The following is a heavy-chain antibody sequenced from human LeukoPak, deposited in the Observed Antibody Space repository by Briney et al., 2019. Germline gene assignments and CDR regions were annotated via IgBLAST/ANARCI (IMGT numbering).Heavy chain of an antibody. CDR1: GGSISSYY. V-gene: IGHV4-59*01. Sequence: SETLSLTCTVSGGSISSYYWSWIRQPPGKGLVWIGYIYYSGSTNYNPSLKSRVTISVDTPKNQFSLKLSSVTAADTAVYYCAMSTRATVTMAPSDYWGQGTLVTVSS. CDR2: IYYSGST. CDR3: AMSTRATVTMAPSDY. J-gene: IGHJ4*02. D-gene: IGHD4-17*01.